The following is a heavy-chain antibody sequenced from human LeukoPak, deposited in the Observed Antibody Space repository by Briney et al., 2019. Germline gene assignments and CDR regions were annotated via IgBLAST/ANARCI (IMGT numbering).Heavy chain of an antibody. J-gene: IGHJ4*02. CDR1: DYSISNDYY. Sequence: SETLSLTCTVSDYSISNDYYWGWIRQPPGKGLEWIGSIYHRGSTYYNPSLKSRVTISVDTSKNQFSLKLSSVTAADTAVYYCARIPARRIVITPAYFDLWGLGTLVTVSS. CDR3: ARIPARRIVITPAYFDL. CDR2: IYHRGST. D-gene: IGHD3-16*01. V-gene: IGHV4-38-2*02.